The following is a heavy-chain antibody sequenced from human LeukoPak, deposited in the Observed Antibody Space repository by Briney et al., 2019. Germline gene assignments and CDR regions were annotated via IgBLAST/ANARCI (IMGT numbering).Heavy chain of an antibody. CDR3: ARDRYYYDSSGYSLFDY. V-gene: IGHV4-4*07. D-gene: IGHD3-22*01. J-gene: IGHJ4*02. CDR2: IHTSGST. CDR1: GCSITSYY. Sequence: ASETLSLTCTVSGCSITSYYWSWIRQPAGKGLEWIRRIHTSGSTNYNPSLKSRVTMSVDTSKNQFSLKLSSVTAADTAVYFCARDRYYYDSSGYSLFDYWGQGTLVTVSS.